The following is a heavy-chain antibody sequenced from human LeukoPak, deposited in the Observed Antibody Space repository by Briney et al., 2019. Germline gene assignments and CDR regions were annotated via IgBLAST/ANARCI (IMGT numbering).Heavy chain of an antibody. Sequence: PSETLSLTCTVSGGSINNYYWNWIRQPPGKGLEWIAYIYYSGSTNYNPSLKSRVTISGDTSKNQFSLKLTSVTTADTAVYYCARAGGVKTAALDLDYWGQGTLVTVSS. CDR2: IYYSGST. J-gene: IGHJ4*02. CDR3: ARAGGVKTAALDLDY. D-gene: IGHD6-25*01. CDR1: GGSINNYY. V-gene: IGHV4-59*01.